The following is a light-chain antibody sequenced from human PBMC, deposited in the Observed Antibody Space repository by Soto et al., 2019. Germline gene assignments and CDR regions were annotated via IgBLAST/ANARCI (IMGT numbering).Light chain of an antibody. CDR2: DAS. Sequence: DIQMTQSPSTLSASVGDRVTITCRASQNIERWLAWYQQKPGKAPKFLIYDASTLESGVPSRFSGSGFGTEFSLTISSLQPDDFGSYYCQHMRTFGQGTKVDIK. CDR1: QNIERW. V-gene: IGKV1-5*01. J-gene: IGKJ1*01. CDR3: QHMRT.